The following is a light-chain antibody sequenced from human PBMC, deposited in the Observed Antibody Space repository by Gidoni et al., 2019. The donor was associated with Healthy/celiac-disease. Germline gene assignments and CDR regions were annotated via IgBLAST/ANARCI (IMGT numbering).Light chain of an antibody. CDR2: GAS. CDR3: QQYNNWPHRKWT. Sequence: EIVMTQSPATLSVSPGERATLSCRASQSVSSNLAWYQQKPGQAPRLLIYGASTRATGIPARFSGSGSGTEFTLTISSLQSEDFAVYYCQQYNNWPHRKWTFGQGTKVEIK. J-gene: IGKJ1*01. CDR1: QSVSSN. V-gene: IGKV3-15*01.